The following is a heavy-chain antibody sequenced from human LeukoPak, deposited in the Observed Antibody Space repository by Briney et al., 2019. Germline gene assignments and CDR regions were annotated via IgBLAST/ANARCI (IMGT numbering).Heavy chain of an antibody. J-gene: IGHJ6*02. D-gene: IGHD2-2*01. V-gene: IGHV4-30-2*01. Sequence: SETLSLTCAVSGGSISSGGYSWSWIRQPPGKGLEWIGYIYHSGSTYYNPSPKSRVTISVDRSKNQFSLKLSSVTAADTAVYYCAREVVPAAFAMDVWGQGTTVTVSS. CDR3: AREVVPAAFAMDV. CDR1: GGSISSGGYS. CDR2: IYHSGST.